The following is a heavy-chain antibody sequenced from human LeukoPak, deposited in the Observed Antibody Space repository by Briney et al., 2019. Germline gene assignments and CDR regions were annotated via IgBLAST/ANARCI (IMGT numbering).Heavy chain of an antibody. D-gene: IGHD3-22*01. CDR3: ARDPDDSSGYRN. V-gene: IGHV3-66*02. CDR1: GFTVSSTY. CDR2: IYSGGST. J-gene: IGHJ4*02. Sequence: GGSLRLSCATSGFTVSSTYMSWVRQAPGKGLEWVSVIYSGGSTYYADSVKGRFTISRDNSKNTGYLEMNSLRAEDTAVYYCARDPDDSSGYRNWGQGTLVTVSS.